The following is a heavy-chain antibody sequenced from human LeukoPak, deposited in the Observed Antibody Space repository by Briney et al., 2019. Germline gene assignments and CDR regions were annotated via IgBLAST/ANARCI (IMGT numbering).Heavy chain of an antibody. V-gene: IGHV1-69*01. CDR3: ARIRDGYNSYFFYGMDV. CDR1: GGTFSSYA. J-gene: IGHJ6*02. Sequence: SVNVSCTASGGTFSSYAISWVRQAPGQGLEWMGGIIALFGTANYAQKFQGRLTITADESTSTAYMELSSLRSEDTAVYYCARIRDGYNSYFFYGMDVWGQGTTVTVSS. CDR2: IIALFGTA. D-gene: IGHD5-24*01.